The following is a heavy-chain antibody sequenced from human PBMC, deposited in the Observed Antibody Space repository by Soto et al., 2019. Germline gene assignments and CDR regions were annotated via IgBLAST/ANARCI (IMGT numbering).Heavy chain of an antibody. CDR3: ARSLSTPGSSGSLSVFDI. J-gene: IGHJ3*02. Sequence: SVKVSCKASGGTFSSYAISWVRQAPGQGLEWMGGIIPIFGTANYAQKFQGRVTITADKSTSTAYMELSSLRSEDTAVYYCARSLSTPGSSGSLSVFDIWGQGTMVTVSS. D-gene: IGHD3-22*01. CDR2: IIPIFGTA. CDR1: GGTFSSYA. V-gene: IGHV1-69*06.